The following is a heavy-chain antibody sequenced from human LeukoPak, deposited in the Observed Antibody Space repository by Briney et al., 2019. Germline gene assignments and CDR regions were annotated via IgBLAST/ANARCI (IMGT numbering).Heavy chain of an antibody. J-gene: IGHJ4*02. V-gene: IGHV1-2*02. CDR2: INPNSGGT. CDR3: ARGPPYSSSCDY. CDR1: GYTFTSYY. Sequence: ASVKVSCKASGYTFTSYYMHWARQAPGQGLEWMGWINPNSGGTNYAQKFQGRVTMTRDTSISTAYMELSRLRSDDTAVYYCARGPPYSSSCDYWGQGTLVTVSS. D-gene: IGHD6-13*01.